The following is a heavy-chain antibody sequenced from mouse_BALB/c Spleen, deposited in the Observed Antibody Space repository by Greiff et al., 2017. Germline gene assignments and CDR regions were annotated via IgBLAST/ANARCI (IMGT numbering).Heavy chain of an antibody. J-gene: IGHJ2*01. CDR1: GFTFSSFG. Sequence: EVKLVESGGGLVQPGGSRKLSCAASGFTFSSFGMHWVRQAPEKGLEWVAYISSGSSTIYYADTVKGRFTISRDNPKNTLFLQMTSLRSEDTAMYYCARLTGPDYWGQGTTLTVSS. V-gene: IGHV5-17*02. CDR3: ARLTGPDY. CDR2: ISSGSSTI. D-gene: IGHD4-1*01.